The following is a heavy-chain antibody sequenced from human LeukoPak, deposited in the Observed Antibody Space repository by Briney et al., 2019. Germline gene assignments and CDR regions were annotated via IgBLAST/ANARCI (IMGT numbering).Heavy chain of an antibody. V-gene: IGHV3-23*01. CDR3: ASERNDDFWSGFFSFDN. Sequence: GGSLRLSCVGSGLSFKHYAFNWVRQAPGKGLEWVSALSGDGGTTYYTNSVRGRLTVSRDNFKNTVYLQMNSLRAEDTGMYYCASERNDDFWSGFFSFDNWGQGTLVTVSS. D-gene: IGHD3-3*01. CDR1: GLSFKHYA. J-gene: IGHJ4*02. CDR2: LSGDGGTT.